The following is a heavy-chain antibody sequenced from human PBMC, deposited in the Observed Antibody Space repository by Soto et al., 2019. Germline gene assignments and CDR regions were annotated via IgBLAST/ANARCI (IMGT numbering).Heavy chain of an antibody. Sequence: SQTLSLTCTVSGGSISGHYWSWIRQPPGKGLEWVGYISYTGSTNYNPSLKSRATISADTSKNLFSLRLSSVTAADTAIYYCARDPDWKNKYYMDVWGKGTTVTVSS. CDR2: ISYTGST. CDR1: GGSISGHY. D-gene: IGHD1-1*01. CDR3: ARDPDWKNKYYMDV. J-gene: IGHJ6*03. V-gene: IGHV4-59*11.